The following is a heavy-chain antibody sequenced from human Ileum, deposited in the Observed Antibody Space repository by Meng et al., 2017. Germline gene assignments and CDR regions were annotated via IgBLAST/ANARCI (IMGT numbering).Heavy chain of an antibody. Sequence: QLQLQESGPGLVKPSETLALTCSVSGASISSHYWTWIRQPPGKGLEYIGYIYYRGSPFYNPSLRSRVTISVDTSKDQFSLKLTSVTAADTAVYYCARERRHYYGSGSFDYWGQGILVTVSS. CDR1: GASISSHY. CDR2: IYYRGSP. CDR3: ARERRHYYGSGSFDY. V-gene: IGHV4-59*11. J-gene: IGHJ4*02. D-gene: IGHD3-10*01.